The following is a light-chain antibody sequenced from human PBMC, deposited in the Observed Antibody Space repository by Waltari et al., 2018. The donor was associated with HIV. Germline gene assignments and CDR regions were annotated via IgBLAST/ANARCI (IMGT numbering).Light chain of an antibody. CDR3: SSYTNRATLL. Sequence: QSALTQPASVSGSPGQSITISCTGSSSDVGAYNFVSWYQQHPGQTPKLIIYEVSNRPSGVSYRFSGSKSVNTASLTISGVQADDEADYYCSSYTNRATLLFGGGTRLTVL. V-gene: IGLV2-14*01. CDR2: EVS. CDR1: SSDVGAYNF. J-gene: IGLJ2*01.